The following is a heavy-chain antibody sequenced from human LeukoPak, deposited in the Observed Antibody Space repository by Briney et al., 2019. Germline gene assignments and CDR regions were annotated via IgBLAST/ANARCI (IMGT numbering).Heavy chain of an antibody. V-gene: IGHV3-30*18. Sequence: GGSLRLSCAASGFTFSTYGMHWVRQAPGKGLEWVAVISYDGSNKYYADSVKGRFTISRDNSKNTLYLQMNSLRAEDTAVYYCAKVDVLGSRRSTIDYWGQGTLVTVSS. D-gene: IGHD1-26*01. J-gene: IGHJ4*02. CDR2: ISYDGSNK. CDR3: AKVDVLGSRRSTIDY. CDR1: GFTFSTYG.